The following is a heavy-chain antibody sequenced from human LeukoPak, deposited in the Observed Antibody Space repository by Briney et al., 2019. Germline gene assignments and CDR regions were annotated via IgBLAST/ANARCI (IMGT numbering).Heavy chain of an antibody. CDR3: ARDGYSYVDY. Sequence: SETLSLTCAVYGGSFSGYYWAWIRQPPGKGLQWIGNIYNSGSTYYNPSLKSRVTISVDTSKNQFSLKLSSVTAADTAVYCCARDGYSYVDYWGQGTLVTVSS. J-gene: IGHJ4*02. V-gene: IGHV4-34*11. CDR2: IYNSGST. D-gene: IGHD5-18*01. CDR1: GGSFSGYY.